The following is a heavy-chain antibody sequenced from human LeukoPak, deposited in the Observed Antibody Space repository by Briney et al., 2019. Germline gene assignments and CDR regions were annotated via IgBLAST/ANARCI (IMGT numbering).Heavy chain of an antibody. V-gene: IGHV3-30*01. CDR3: AKDGTWAFDY. J-gene: IGHJ4*02. CDR1: GFSFSSYA. D-gene: IGHD1-26*01. CDR2: ITYDGSNK. Sequence: GRSLRLSCAASGFSFSSYAMHWVRQAPGKGLEWVACITYDGSNKYYADSVKGRFTISRDNSKNTLDLQMNSLRAEDTAIYYCAKDGTWAFDYWGEGTLLTVSS.